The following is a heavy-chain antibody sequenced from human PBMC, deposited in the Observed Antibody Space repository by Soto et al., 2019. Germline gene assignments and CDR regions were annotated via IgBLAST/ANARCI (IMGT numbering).Heavy chain of an antibody. CDR2: IIPIFGTA. CDR1: GVTFSSYA. V-gene: IGHV1-69*13. Sequence: SVKFSCKASGVTFSSYAISWVRQAPGQGLEWMGGIIPIFGTANYAQKFQGRVTITADESTSTAYMELSSLRSEDTAVYYCARGKYQLLEDAWVILGQGTIGTVS. J-gene: IGHJ3*02. CDR3: ARGKYQLLEDAWVI. D-gene: IGHD2-2*01.